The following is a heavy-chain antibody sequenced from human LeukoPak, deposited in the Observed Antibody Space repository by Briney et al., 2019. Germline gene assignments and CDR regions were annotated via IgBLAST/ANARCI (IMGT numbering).Heavy chain of an antibody. Sequence: ASVKVSCKATGYTFTSYGISWVRQAPGQGLEWMGWISAYNGNTNYAQKLQGRVTMTTDTSTSTAYMELRSLRSDDTAVYYCARGLGSYDYVWGSYRYTYFDYWGQGTLVTVSS. CDR2: ISAYNGNT. CDR3: ARGLGSYDYVWGSYRYTYFDY. V-gene: IGHV1-18*01. J-gene: IGHJ4*02. D-gene: IGHD3-16*02. CDR1: GYTFTSYG.